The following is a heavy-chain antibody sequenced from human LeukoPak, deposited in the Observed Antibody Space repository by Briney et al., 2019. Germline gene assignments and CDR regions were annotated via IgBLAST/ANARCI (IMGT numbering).Heavy chain of an antibody. CDR3: AREVRHSSSGFYYYYGMDV. CDR1: GGSISSYY. V-gene: IGHV4-59*01. J-gene: IGHJ6*02. CDR2: IYYSGST. D-gene: IGHD3-22*01. Sequence: SETLSLTCTVSGGSISSYYWSWIRQPPGKGLEWIGYIYYSGSTNYNPSLKSRVTISVDTSKNQFSLKLSSVTAADTAVYYCAREVRHSSSGFYYYYGMDVWGQGTMVTVSS.